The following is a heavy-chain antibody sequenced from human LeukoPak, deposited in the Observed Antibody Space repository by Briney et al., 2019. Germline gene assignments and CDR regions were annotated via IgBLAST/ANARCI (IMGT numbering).Heavy chain of an antibody. CDR3: ARDLVGSHTGYSSGAWDY. Sequence: SVTVSCKASGGTFSNYAISWVRQAPGQGLEWMGGIIPLFDTADYAQKFQGRLTITADESTSTAYMELSSLRAEDTAVYYCARDLVGSHTGYSSGAWDYWGQGTLVTVSS. D-gene: IGHD3-9*01. V-gene: IGHV1-69*13. J-gene: IGHJ4*02. CDR1: GGTFSNYA. CDR2: IIPLFDTA.